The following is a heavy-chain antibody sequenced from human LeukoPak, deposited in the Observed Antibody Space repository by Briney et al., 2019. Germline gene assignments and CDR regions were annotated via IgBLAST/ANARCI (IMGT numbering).Heavy chain of an antibody. CDR1: GGTFSSYA. J-gene: IGHJ6*03. Sequence: SVKVSCKASGGTFSSYAISWVRQAPGQGLEWMGRITPIFGTANYAQKFQGRVTITTDESTSTAYMELSSLRSEDTAVYYCAQRRFYDSSGYYYETYYMDVWGKGTTVTVSS. CDR3: AQRRFYDSSGYYYETYYMDV. CDR2: ITPIFGTA. D-gene: IGHD3-22*01. V-gene: IGHV1-69*05.